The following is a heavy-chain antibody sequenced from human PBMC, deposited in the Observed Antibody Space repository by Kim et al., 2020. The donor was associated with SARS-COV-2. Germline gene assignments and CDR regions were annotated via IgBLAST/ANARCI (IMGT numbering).Heavy chain of an antibody. CDR3: ARGPASSFYYYGSGIRRIFFDY. CDR1: GYTFTGYY. D-gene: IGHD3-10*01. V-gene: IGHV1-2*06. J-gene: IGHJ4*02. CDR2: INPNSGGT. Sequence: ASVKVSCKASGYTFTGYYMHWARQAPGQGLEWMGRINPNSGGTNYAQKFQGRVTMTRDTSISTAYMELSRLRSDDTAVYYCARGPASSFYYYGSGIRRIFFDYWGQGTLVTVSS.